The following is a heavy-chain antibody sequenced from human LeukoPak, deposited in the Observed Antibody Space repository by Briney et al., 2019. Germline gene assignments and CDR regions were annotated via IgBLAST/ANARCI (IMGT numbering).Heavy chain of an antibody. J-gene: IGHJ5*01. V-gene: IGHV4-38-2*02. D-gene: IGHD3-3*01. Sequence: SETLSLTCTVSGYSISSGYYWGWIRQPPGKGLEWIGSIYHSGSTYYNPSLKSRVTISVDTSKNQFSLKLSSVTAADTAVYYCAGKRPTIFGVVTWFESWGQGTLVTVSS. CDR3: AGKRPTIFGVVTWFES. CDR2: IYHSGST. CDR1: GYSISSGYY.